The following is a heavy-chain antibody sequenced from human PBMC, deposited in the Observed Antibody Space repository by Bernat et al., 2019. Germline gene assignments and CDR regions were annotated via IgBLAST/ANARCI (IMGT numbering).Heavy chain of an antibody. CDR2: ISYDGSNK. CDR1: GFTFSSYG. V-gene: IGHV3-30*03. Sequence: VQLVESGGGLVKPGGSLRLSCAASGFTFSSYGMHWVRQAPGKGLEWVAVISYDGSNKYYADSVKGRFTISRDNSKNTLYLQMNSLRAEDTAVYYCARAYWNAPIDYWGQGTLVTVSS. CDR3: ARAYWNAPIDY. J-gene: IGHJ4*02. D-gene: IGHD1-1*01.